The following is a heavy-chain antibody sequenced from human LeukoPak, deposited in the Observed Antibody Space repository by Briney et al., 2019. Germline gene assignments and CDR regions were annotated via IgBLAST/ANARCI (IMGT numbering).Heavy chain of an antibody. D-gene: IGHD1-26*01. J-gene: IGHJ4*02. Sequence: GGSLRRSCAASGFTFSSYPMSWLRQAPGKGREGVSSITSDGTTYYADSVKGRFTSSRDNSTTTLYVEMNSLRAADTPIYSCAKDRIASYYSPSDYWGQGTLVTVSS. CDR3: AKDRIASYYSPSDY. V-gene: IGHV3-23*01. CDR2: ITSDGTT. CDR1: GFTFSSYP.